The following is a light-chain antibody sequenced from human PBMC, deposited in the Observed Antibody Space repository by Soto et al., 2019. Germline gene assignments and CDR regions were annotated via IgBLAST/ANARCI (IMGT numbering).Light chain of an antibody. V-gene: IGLV4-60*02. CDR1: SGHSSYI. CDR2: LEGSGSY. J-gene: IGLJ3*02. CDR3: ETWDSNTRV. Sequence: QPVLTQSSSASASLGSSVKLTRTLSSGHSSYIIAWHQQQPGKAPRYLMKLEGSGSYNKGSGVPDRFSGSSSGADRYLTISNLQFEDEADYYCETWDSNTRVFGGGTKVTVL.